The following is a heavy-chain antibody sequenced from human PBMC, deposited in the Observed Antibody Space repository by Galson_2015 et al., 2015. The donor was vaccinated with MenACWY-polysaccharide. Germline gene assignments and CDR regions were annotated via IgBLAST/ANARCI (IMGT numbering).Heavy chain of an antibody. J-gene: IGHJ6*02. Sequence: SLRLSCAASGFTFSDYYMSWLRQAPGKGLEWVSYISSSGSTIYYADSVKGRFTISRDNAKNSLYLQMNSLRAEDTAVYYCARDRGNYDFWSGHNYYYYYGMDVWGQGTTVTVSS. CDR1: GFTFSDYY. CDR3: ARDRGNYDFWSGHNYYYYYGMDV. D-gene: IGHD3-3*01. CDR2: ISSSGSTI. V-gene: IGHV3-11*01.